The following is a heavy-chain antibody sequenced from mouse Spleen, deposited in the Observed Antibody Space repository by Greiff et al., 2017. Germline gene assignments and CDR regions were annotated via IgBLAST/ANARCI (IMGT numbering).Heavy chain of an antibody. CDR1: GYAFSSYW. J-gene: IGHJ4*01. V-gene: IGHV1-80*01. Sequence: VQLQESGAELVKPGASVKISCKASGYAFSSYWMNWVKQRPGKGLEWIGQIYPGDGDTNYNGKFKGKATLTADKSSSTAYMQLSSLTSEDSAVYFCAVTTVGHAMDYWGQGTSVTVSS. CDR2: IYPGDGDT. D-gene: IGHD1-1*01. CDR3: AVTTVGHAMDY.